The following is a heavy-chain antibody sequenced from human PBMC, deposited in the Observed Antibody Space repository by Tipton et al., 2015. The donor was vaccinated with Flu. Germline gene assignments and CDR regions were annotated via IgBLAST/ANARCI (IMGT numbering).Heavy chain of an antibody. J-gene: IGHJ6*02. V-gene: IGHV3-53*01. Sequence: EVQLVQSGGGLIQPGGSLRLSCAASGFTVSSNYMSWVRQAPGKGLEWVSVIYSGGSTYYADSVKGRFTISRDNSKNTLYLQMNSLRAEDTAVYYCARDLRARIAAAGPGDYYYYGMDVWGQGTTVTVSS. CDR1: GFTVSSNY. D-gene: IGHD6-13*01. CDR3: ARDLRARIAAAGPGDYYYYGMDV. CDR2: IYSGGST.